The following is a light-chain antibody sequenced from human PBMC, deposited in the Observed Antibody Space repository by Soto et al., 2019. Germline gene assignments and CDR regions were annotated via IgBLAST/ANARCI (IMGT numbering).Light chain of an antibody. CDR2: GVT. CDR3: CSYTTNNTLV. Sequence: QSALTQPASVSGSPGQSITISCTGTSSDVGGYNYVSWYQQHPGKAPTVIIYGVTHRPSGVSNRFSGSKSVNTASLTISGLQAEDEADYYCCSYTTNNTLVFGGGTKVTVL. V-gene: IGLV2-14*01. CDR1: SSDVGGYNY. J-gene: IGLJ2*01.